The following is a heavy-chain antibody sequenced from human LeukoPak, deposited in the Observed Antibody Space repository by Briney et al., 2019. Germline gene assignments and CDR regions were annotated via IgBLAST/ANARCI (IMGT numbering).Heavy chain of an antibody. D-gene: IGHD6-13*01. CDR2: FDPEDGET. V-gene: IGHV1-24*01. CDR3: ATLRPSIAAAVTGLTG. Sequence: ASVKVSCKVSGYTLTELSMHRVRQAPGKGLEWMGGFDPEDGETIYAQKFQGRVTMTEDTSTDTAYMELSSLRSEDTAVYYCATLRPSIAAAVTGLTGWGQGTLVTVSS. CDR1: GYTLTELS. J-gene: IGHJ4*02.